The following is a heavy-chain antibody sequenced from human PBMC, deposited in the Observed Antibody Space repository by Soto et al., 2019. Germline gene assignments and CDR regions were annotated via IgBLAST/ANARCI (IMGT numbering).Heavy chain of an antibody. V-gene: IGHV1-2*04. CDR2: INPNSGGT. D-gene: IGHD3-9*01. J-gene: IGHJ6*02. CDR3: ASSRARYFDWLLPDYYYGMDV. CDR1: GYTFTGYY. Sequence: GASVKVSCKASGYTFTGYYMHWVRQAPGQGLEWMGWINPNSGGTNYAQKFQGWVTMTRDTSISTAYMELSRLRSDDTAVYYCASSRARYFDWLLPDYYYGMDVWGQGTTVTAP.